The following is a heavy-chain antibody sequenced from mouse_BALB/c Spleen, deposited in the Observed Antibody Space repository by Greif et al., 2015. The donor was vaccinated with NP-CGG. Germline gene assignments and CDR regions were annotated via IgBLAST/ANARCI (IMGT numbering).Heavy chain of an antibody. Sequence: VQLQQSGAELVKPGASVELSCKASGYTFTSYWMHWVKQRPGQGLEWIGEIDPSDSYTNYNQKFKGKATLTVDKSSSTAYMQLSSLTSEDSAVYYCARGVFTTVVATDYWGQGTTLTVSS. J-gene: IGHJ2*01. D-gene: IGHD1-1*01. CDR3: ARGVFTTVVATDY. V-gene: IGHV1-69*02. CDR2: IDPSDSYT. CDR1: GYTFTSYW.